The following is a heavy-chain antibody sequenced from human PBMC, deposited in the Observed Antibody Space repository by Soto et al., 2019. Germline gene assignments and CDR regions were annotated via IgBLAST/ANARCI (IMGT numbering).Heavy chain of an antibody. CDR3: ARDPGIVGAANWFDP. V-gene: IGHV1-18*01. CDR1: GYTFTSYG. Sequence: ASVKVSCKASGYTFTSYGISWVRQAPGQGLEWMGWISTYNGNTNYAQKFQGRVTMTTDTSTSTAYMELRTLRSDDTAMYYCARDPGIVGAANWFDPWGQGTPVTVSS. CDR2: ISTYNGNT. J-gene: IGHJ5*02. D-gene: IGHD1-26*01.